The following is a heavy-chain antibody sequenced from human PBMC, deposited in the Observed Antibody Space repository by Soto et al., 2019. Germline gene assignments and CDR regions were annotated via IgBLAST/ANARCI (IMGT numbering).Heavy chain of an antibody. D-gene: IGHD1-26*01. V-gene: IGHV4-39*01. J-gene: IGHJ4*02. CDR3: ARHARPRGSASYWYY. CDR1: GGSISTSSYY. CDR2: IYYSGNT. Sequence: QLQLQESGPGLVKPSETLSLTCSVSGGSISTSSYYWGWIRQPPGKGLEWIGTIYYSGNTYYNPSLKGPVAISIATSKSQFSLNLSSVTAADTAVYYCARHARPRGSASYWYYWGQGTLVTVSS.